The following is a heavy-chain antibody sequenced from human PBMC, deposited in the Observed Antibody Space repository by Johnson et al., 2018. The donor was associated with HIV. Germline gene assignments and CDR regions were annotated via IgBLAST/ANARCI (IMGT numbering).Heavy chain of an antibody. CDR1: VFTFNSYA. D-gene: IGHD3-10*02. V-gene: IGHV3-30-3*01. J-gene: IGHJ3*02. CDR3: ARDNMLWELHGFDI. CDR2: VGHDGGIY. Sequence: HVQLVESGGGVVQPGRSLRLSCVASVFTFNSYAMHWVRQAPGKGLEWVAHVGHDGGIYPYAESVKGRFTVYRDNSKNTLFLQMNNLGAEDTAVYYCARDNMLWELHGFDIWGQGTMVTVAA.